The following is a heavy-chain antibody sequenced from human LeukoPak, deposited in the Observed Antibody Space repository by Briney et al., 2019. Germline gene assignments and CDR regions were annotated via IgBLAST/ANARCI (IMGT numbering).Heavy chain of an antibody. CDR2: ISGSGGST. D-gene: IGHD2-21*02. V-gene: IGHV3-23*01. CDR3: ARSLPLAYCGGDCRGFDY. Sequence: GGSLRLSCAASGFTFSSYAMSWVRQAPGKGLEWVSTISGSGGSTDYADSVKGRFTISRDNSKNTLFLQMNSLRAEDTAVYYCARSLPLAYCGGDCRGFDYWGQGPLVTVSS. CDR1: GFTFSSYA. J-gene: IGHJ4*02.